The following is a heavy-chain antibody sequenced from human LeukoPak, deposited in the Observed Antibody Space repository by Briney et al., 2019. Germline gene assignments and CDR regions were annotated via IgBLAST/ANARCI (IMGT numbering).Heavy chain of an antibody. CDR2: IYYSGST. J-gene: IGHJ4*02. Sequence: PSETLSLTCTVSGGSISSYYWSWIRQPPGKGLEWIGYIYYSGSTNYNPSLKSRVTISVDTSKNQFSLKLSSVTAADTAVYYCARDQRYYYGSGSDPLCYFDYWGQGTLVTVSS. CDR1: GGSISSYY. CDR3: ARDQRYYYGSGSDPLCYFDY. D-gene: IGHD3-10*01. V-gene: IGHV4-59*01.